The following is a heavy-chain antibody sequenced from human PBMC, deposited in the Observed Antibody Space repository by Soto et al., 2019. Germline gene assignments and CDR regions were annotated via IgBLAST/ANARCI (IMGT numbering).Heavy chain of an antibody. CDR3: ARGGGLCSGGTCYAKGAFDI. D-gene: IGHD2-15*01. V-gene: IGHV4-59*01. J-gene: IGHJ3*02. CDR1: GGYISSYY. CDR2: IYYSGST. Sequence: QVQLQESGPGLVKPSETLSLTCTVSGGYISSYYLSWIRQPPGKGLEWIGNIYYSGSTNYNPSLKSRITISVDTSRNQFSLNLSSVTAADTAVYYCARGGGLCSGGTCYAKGAFDIWGQGTMVAVSS.